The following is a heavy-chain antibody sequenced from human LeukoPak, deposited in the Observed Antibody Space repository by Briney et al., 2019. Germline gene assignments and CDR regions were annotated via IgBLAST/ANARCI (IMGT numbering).Heavy chain of an antibody. CDR1: GYTLSELF. CDR3: AIDRGQVAGTGWYWFDP. D-gene: IGHD6-19*01. CDR2: FDPEDSET. J-gene: IGHJ5*02. Sequence: ASVKVSCKVSGYTLSELFMHWVRQAPGKGPEWMGGFDPEDSETIYAQNFQGRVTMTEDTSTDTAHMELSSLTSEGTAVYSCAIDRGQVAGTGWYWFDPWGQGTLVTVSS. V-gene: IGHV1-24*01.